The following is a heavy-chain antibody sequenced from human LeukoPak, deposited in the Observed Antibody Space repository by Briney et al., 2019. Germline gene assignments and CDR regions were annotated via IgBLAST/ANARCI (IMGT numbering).Heavy chain of an antibody. V-gene: IGHV3-48*03. CDR1: GFTFSSYE. D-gene: IGHD1-26*01. Sequence: GGSLRLSCAASGFTFSSYEMNWVRQAPGKGLEWVPYISSSGSTIYYADSVKGRFTISRDNAKNSLYLQMNSLRAEDTAVYYCARAPVGATGDAFDIWGQGTMVTVSS. J-gene: IGHJ3*02. CDR2: ISSSGSTI. CDR3: ARAPVGATGDAFDI.